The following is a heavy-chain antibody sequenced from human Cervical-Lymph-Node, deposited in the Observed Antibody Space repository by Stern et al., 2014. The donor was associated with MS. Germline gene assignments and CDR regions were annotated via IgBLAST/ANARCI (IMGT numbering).Heavy chain of an antibody. Sequence: MQLVESGTEVKKPGSSVKVSCKASGGTFSSYAINWVRQAPGQGLDWMGGIIPIFGTANYARMFQGRVTITADESTSTAYMELNSLKSEDTAVYYCARTSTRGLDYWGQGTLVTVSS. V-gene: IGHV1-69*01. J-gene: IGHJ4*02. CDR1: GGTFSSYA. CDR2: IIPIFGTA. D-gene: IGHD2-15*01. CDR3: ARTSTRGLDY.